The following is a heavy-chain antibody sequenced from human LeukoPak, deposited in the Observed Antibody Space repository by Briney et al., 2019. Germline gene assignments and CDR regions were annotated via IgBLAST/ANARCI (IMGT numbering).Heavy chain of an antibody. J-gene: IGHJ6*02. D-gene: IGHD3-9*01. V-gene: IGHV1-2*02. Sequence: GASVKVSCKASGYTFTGYYMHWVRQAPGRGLEWMGWINPNSGGTNYAQKFQGRVTMTRDTSISTAYMELSRLRSDDTAVYYCARDLIGPRNYDILTGYYEVYGMDVWGQGTTVTVSS. CDR1: GYTFTGYY. CDR3: ARDLIGPRNYDILTGYYEVYGMDV. CDR2: INPNSGGT.